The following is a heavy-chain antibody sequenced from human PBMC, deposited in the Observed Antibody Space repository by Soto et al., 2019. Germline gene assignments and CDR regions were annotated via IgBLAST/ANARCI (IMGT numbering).Heavy chain of an antibody. V-gene: IGHV6-1*01. J-gene: IGHJ4*02. CDR2: TYYRSKWLN. CDR3: ARHRRETGTFAQPLDS. CDR1: GDSVSNNRAA. D-gene: IGHD1-1*01. Sequence: SQTLSLTCAISGDSVSNNRAAWNWIRQSPSRGLEWLGRTYYRSKWLNDYAVSMKGRLTISPDTSTNQLSLNLNSVTAADTALYFXARHRRETGTFAQPLDSWGQGTLVTVSS.